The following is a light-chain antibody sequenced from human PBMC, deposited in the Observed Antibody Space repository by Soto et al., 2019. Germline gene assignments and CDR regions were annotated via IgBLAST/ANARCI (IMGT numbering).Light chain of an antibody. CDR2: GAS. CDR1: QSVRNNY. J-gene: IGKJ1*01. Sequence: EIVLTQSPDTLSSSPGERLTLSCMASQSVRNNYLAWYQLKPGQAPRLLIYGASSRATGSPDRFSGSGSGTDFTLTISRLEPEDFAVYFCQQYGSSPATFGQGTKVDIK. V-gene: IGKV3-20*01. CDR3: QQYGSSPAT.